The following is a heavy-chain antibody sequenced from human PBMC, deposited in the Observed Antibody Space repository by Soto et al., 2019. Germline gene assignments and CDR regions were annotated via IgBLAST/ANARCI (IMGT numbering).Heavy chain of an antibody. CDR1: GFTFDDYA. D-gene: IGHD4-17*01. CDR3: AKVLTTVTTSDAFDI. CDR2: ISWNSGSI. J-gene: IGHJ3*02. Sequence: EVQLVESGGGLVQPGRSLRLSCAASGFTFDDYAMHWVRQAPGKGLEWVSGISWNSGSIGYADSVEGRFTISRDNAKNSLYLQMNSLRAEDTALYYCAKVLTTVTTSDAFDIWGQGTMVTVSS. V-gene: IGHV3-9*01.